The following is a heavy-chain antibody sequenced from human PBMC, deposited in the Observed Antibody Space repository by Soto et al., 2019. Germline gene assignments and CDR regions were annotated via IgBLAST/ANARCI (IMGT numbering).Heavy chain of an antibody. CDR2: ISYDGINK. V-gene: IGHV3-30-3*01. CDR1: GFTFSSYA. CDR3: ARTGGNGGN. J-gene: IGHJ1*01. Sequence: QVQLVESGGGVVQPGRSLRLSCAASGFTFSSYAMHWVRKAPGKGLEWVAGISYDGINKYYADSVMGRFTISRDNSKNTPYVEIKSLRAEHTAAYYYARTGGNGGNWGQGTIVTVPS. D-gene: IGHD3-10*01.